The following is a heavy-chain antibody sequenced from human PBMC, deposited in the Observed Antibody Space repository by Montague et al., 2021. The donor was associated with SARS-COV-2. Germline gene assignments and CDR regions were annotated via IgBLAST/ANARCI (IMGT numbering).Heavy chain of an antibody. D-gene: IGHD4-17*01. J-gene: IGHJ1*01. CDR1: GDSVSSDTAA. Sequence: SAISGDSVSSDTAAWYWIRQSPSRGLEWLGRTFYRPQWHTDSAASVRSRISFSGDISKNQFSLHLNSVTPEDTAIYYCARDGDYGGTWYSFLQNWGQGTLGIVSS. CDR2: TFYRPQWHT. V-gene: IGHV6-1*01. CDR3: ARDGDYGGTWYSFLQN.